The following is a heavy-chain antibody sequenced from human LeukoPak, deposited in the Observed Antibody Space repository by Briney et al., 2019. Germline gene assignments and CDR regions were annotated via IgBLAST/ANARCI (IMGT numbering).Heavy chain of an antibody. Sequence: SQTLSLTCAVYGGSFSGYYWSWIRQPPGKGPEWIGEINHSGSTNCNPSLKSRVTISVDTSKNQFSLKLSSVTAADTAVYYCARGPHIVVVPAARYYFDYWGQGTLVTVSS. D-gene: IGHD2-2*01. CDR2: INHSGST. V-gene: IGHV4-34*01. CDR1: GGSFSGYY. CDR3: ARGPHIVVVPAARYYFDY. J-gene: IGHJ4*02.